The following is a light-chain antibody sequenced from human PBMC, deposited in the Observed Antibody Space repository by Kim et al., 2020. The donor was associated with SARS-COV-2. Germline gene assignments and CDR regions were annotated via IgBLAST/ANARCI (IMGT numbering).Light chain of an antibody. Sequence: EIVLTQSPATLSLSPGERATLSCRASQSVSSNLAWYQQKPGQDPRLLIYDASSRATGIPARFSGSGSETDFTLTISSLEPEDFALYYCQHSIKWPLTFGGGTKVDIK. V-gene: IGKV3-11*01. CDR1: QSVSSN. CDR2: DAS. J-gene: IGKJ4*01. CDR3: QHSIKWPLT.